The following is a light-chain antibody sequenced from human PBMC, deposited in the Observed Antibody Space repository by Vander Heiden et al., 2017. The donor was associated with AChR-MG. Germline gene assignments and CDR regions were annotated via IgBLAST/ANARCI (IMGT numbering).Light chain of an antibody. CDR1: SSNVGSYNI. V-gene: IGLV2-23*01. CDR2: EGS. Sequence: QSAVTQPASVSGSPGQTITILCTGTSSNVGSYNIVYWYQQDPGKATKLMIYEGSKRPAGVPNRFSGSKAGNTASLTISGPQAEDEADYYCCSDAGSSSYVFGTGTKVTVL. J-gene: IGLJ1*01. CDR3: CSDAGSSSYV.